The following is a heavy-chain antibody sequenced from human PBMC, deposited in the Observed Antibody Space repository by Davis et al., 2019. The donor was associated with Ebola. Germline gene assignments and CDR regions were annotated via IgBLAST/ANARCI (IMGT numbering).Heavy chain of an antibody. CDR3: ARRVGARSGFDY. V-gene: IGHV1-8*01. D-gene: IGHD3-16*01. CDR2: MNPNSGNT. J-gene: IGHJ4*02. Sequence: ASVKVSCKASGYTFTSYDINWVRQATGQGLEWMGWMNPNSGNTGFAQKFQGRVTMTRNISITTAYLELSSLGSEDAAVYYCARRVGARSGFDYWGQGTLVTVSS. CDR1: GYTFTSYD.